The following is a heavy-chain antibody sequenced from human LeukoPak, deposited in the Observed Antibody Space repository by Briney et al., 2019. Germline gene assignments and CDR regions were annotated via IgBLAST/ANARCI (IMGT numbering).Heavy chain of an antibody. J-gene: IGHJ4*02. CDR2: INPNSGGT. CDR3: ARRRVTTVTDFDY. CDR1: GYTFTGYY. Sequence: GASVKVSCKASGYTFTGYYMHWVRQAPGQGLEWMGWINPNSGGTNYAQKFQGRFTMTRDTSISTAYMELSRLRSDDTAVYYCARRRVTTVTDFDYWGQGTLVTVSS. V-gene: IGHV1-2*02. D-gene: IGHD4-17*01.